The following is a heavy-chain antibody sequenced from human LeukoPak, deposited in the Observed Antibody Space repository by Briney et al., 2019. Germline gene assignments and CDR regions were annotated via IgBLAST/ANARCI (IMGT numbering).Heavy chain of an antibody. D-gene: IGHD3-10*01. CDR3: AREMRSPRGGFDY. Sequence: SETLSVTCTVSSGSISSTSYYWGWIRRPPGMGLEWIGSMYYSGRTYSNPSLKSRVTISVDTSKSQFSLKLSSVTAADTAVYYCAREMRSPRGGFDYWDQGTLVTVSS. J-gene: IGHJ4*02. CDR2: MYYSGRT. V-gene: IGHV4-39*07. CDR1: SGSISSTSYY.